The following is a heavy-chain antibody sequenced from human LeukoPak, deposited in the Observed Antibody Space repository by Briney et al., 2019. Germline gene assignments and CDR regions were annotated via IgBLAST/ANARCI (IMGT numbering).Heavy chain of an antibody. CDR1: GYTFTIYY. V-gene: IGHV1-46*01. CDR3: ARAPWDYDSL. J-gene: IGHJ4*02. CDR2: TNPSGGST. D-gene: IGHD3-22*01. Sequence: GASVKVSCKASGYTFTIYYMHWVRQAPGQGLEWMGITNPSGGSTSYAQKFQGRVTMTRDTSTSTVYMELSSLRSEDTAVYYCARAPWDYDSLWGQGTLVTVSS.